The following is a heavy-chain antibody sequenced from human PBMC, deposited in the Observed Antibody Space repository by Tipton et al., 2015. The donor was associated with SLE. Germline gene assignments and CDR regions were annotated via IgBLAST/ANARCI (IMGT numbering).Heavy chain of an antibody. CDR3: ARVGSSFGFDI. J-gene: IGHJ3*02. D-gene: IGHD6-13*01. Sequence: TLSLTCTVSGASINSHYCTWIRQPPGQGLEWIGFMHYSGNTYYNPSLKGRVAFSVDPSKNQFSLKLTSVTAADTAVYYCARVGSSFGFDIWGQGTMVTVSS. CDR1: GASINSHY. V-gene: IGHV4-59*11. CDR2: MHYSGNT.